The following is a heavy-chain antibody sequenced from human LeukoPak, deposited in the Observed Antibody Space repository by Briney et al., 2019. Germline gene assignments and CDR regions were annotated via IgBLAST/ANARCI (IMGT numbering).Heavy chain of an antibody. CDR1: GGSISSSNW. Sequence: PSETLSLTCAVSGGSISSSNWWSWVRQPPGKGLEWIGEIYHSGSTNYNPSLKSRVTISVDKSKNQFSLKLSSVTAADTAVYYCARGGVVVTLGTGKFDPWGQGTLVTVSS. D-gene: IGHD3-22*01. V-gene: IGHV4-4*02. CDR3: ARGGVVVTLGTGKFDP. J-gene: IGHJ5*02. CDR2: IYHSGST.